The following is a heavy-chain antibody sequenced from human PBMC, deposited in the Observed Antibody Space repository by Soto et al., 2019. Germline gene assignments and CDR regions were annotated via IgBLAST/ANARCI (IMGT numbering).Heavy chain of an antibody. CDR1: GFTFSSYA. Sequence: WGSLRLSCAASGFTFSSYAMHWVRQAPGKGLEWVAVISYDGSNKYYADSVKGRFTISRDNSKNTLYLQMNSRRAEDTAVYYCARVGWFGELLYPYYYFGMDVWGQATKVTVSS. J-gene: IGHJ6*02. CDR2: ISYDGSNK. V-gene: IGHV3-30-3*01. D-gene: IGHD3-10*01. CDR3: ARVGWFGELLYPYYYFGMDV.